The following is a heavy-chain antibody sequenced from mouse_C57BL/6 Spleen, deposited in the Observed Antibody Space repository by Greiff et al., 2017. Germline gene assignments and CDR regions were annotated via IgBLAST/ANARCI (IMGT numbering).Heavy chain of an antibody. CDR3: ARTYDGSSPGYCDY. CDR2: IDPANGNT. D-gene: IGHD1-1*01. CDR1: GFNIKNTY. V-gene: IGHV14-3*01. Sequence: EVQLQQSVAELVRPGASVKLSCTASGFNIKNTYMHWVKQRPEQGLEWIGRIDPANGNTKYAPKFQGKATITADTSSNTAYLQLSSLTSEDTAIYYGARTYDGSSPGYCDYWGQGTTLTGSS. J-gene: IGHJ2*01.